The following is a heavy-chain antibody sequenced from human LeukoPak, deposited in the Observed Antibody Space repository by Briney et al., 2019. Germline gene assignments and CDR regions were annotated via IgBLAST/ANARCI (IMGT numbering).Heavy chain of an antibody. D-gene: IGHD3-10*01. J-gene: IGHJ4*02. CDR2: IIPILGIA. Sequence: GSSVKVSCKASGGTFSSYAISWVRQAPGQGLEWMGRIIPILGIANYAQKFQGRVTITADKSTSTAYMELSSLRAEDTAVYYCAKDLGYYYGSGNYWGQGTLVTVSS. CDR1: GGTFSSYA. V-gene: IGHV1-69*04. CDR3: AKDLGYYYGSGNY.